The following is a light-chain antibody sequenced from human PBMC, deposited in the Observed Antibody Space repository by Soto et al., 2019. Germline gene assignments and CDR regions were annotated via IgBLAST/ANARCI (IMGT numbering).Light chain of an antibody. J-gene: IGLJ2*01. CDR1: RSNIGTYA. Sequence: QSVLTQSPSASVTPGQRVTISCSGSRSNIGTYAVNWYQQLPGAAPTLLIFRNHQRPSGVPDRFSGSKSGTSASLAISGPQSEDEADYYCAAWDESLRAVVFGGGTKVTVL. V-gene: IGLV1-44*01. CDR2: RNH. CDR3: AAWDESLRAVV.